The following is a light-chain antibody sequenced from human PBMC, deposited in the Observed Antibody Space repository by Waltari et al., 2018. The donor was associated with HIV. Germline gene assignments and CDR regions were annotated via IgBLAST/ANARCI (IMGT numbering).Light chain of an antibody. V-gene: IGKV2-30*01. J-gene: IGKJ1*01. CDR3: MQSSHWPGT. CDR1: QSLIYTDGNTS. Sequence: EAVLTQSPVSLSVALGRPASISCRSSQSLIYTDGNTSLNWFHQRPGQSPRRLIYKISNRESGVPDRFSASGSVTEFTLHISRVEAEDVDIFYCMQSSHWPGTFGQGTKVEIQ. CDR2: KIS.